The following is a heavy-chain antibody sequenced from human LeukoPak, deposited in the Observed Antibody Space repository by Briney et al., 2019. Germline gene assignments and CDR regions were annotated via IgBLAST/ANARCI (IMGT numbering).Heavy chain of an antibody. CDR1: GFTFSSYS. J-gene: IGHJ4*02. CDR3: AKGHCSGGSCYFDS. V-gene: IGHV3-21*04. CDR2: ISSSSSYI. D-gene: IGHD2-15*01. Sequence: GGSLRLSCAASGFTFSSYSMNWVRQAPGKGLEWVSSISSSSSYIYYADSVKGRFIISRDNAKNSLYLQMNSLRAEDTALYYCAKGHCSGGSCYFDSWGQGTLVTVSS.